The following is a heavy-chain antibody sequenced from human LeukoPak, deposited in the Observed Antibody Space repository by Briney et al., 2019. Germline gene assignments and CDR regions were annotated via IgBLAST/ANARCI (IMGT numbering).Heavy chain of an antibody. D-gene: IGHD4-23*01. CDR3: ARDNSYYGGNSARYYGMDV. V-gene: IGHV3-66*01. CDR2: IYSGGST. J-gene: IGHJ6*02. CDR1: GFTVSSNY. Sequence: GGSLRLSCAASGFTVSSNYMSWVRQAPGKGLEWVSVIYSGGSTYYADSVKGRFTISRDNSKSTLYLQMNSLRAEDTAVYYCARDNSYYGGNSARYYGMDVWGQGTTVTVSS.